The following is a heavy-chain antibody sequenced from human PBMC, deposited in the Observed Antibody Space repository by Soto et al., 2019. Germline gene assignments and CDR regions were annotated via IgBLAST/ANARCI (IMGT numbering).Heavy chain of an antibody. D-gene: IGHD2-8*01. Sequence: EEQLVESGGDLVQPGGSLRLSCTSSGFALDTYDMNWVRLAPGKELEWLSHIATGGDRIYYADSVRGRFTISRDNTSNSLYPRLNTMKAVDTAISYWGGEQRWMYASYEALYVWGQGTLVTVSS. CDR1: GFALDTYD. CDR2: IATGGDRI. V-gene: IGHV3-48*03. CDR3: GGEQRWMYASYEALYV. J-gene: IGHJ3*01.